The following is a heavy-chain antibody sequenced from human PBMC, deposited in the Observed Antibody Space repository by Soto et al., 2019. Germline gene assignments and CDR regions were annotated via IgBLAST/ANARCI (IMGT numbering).Heavy chain of an antibody. V-gene: IGHV3-9*01. D-gene: IGHD6-19*01. Sequence: GGSLRLSCAASGFTFDDYAMHWVRQAPGKGLEWVSGISWNSGSIGYADSVKGRFTISRDNAKNSLYLQMNSLRAEDTALYYCAKDVRAVAGVVYYYYYYYMDVWGKGTTVTVSS. CDR2: ISWNSGSI. J-gene: IGHJ6*03. CDR3: AKDVRAVAGVVYYYYYYYMDV. CDR1: GFTFDDYA.